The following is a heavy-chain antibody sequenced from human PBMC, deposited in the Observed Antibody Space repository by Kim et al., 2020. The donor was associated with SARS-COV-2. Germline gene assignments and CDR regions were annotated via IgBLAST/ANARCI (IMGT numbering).Heavy chain of an antibody. CDR2: IYYSGST. D-gene: IGHD5-18*01. V-gene: IGHV4-59*13. J-gene: IGHJ6*02. CDR3: AAAMVTRYYYYGMDV. Sequence: SETLSLTCTVSGGSISSYYWSWIRQPPGKGLEWIGYIYYSGSTNYNPSLKSRVTISVGTSKNQFSLKLSSVTAADTAVYYCAAAMVTRYYYYGMDVWGQGTTVTVSS. CDR1: GGSISSYY.